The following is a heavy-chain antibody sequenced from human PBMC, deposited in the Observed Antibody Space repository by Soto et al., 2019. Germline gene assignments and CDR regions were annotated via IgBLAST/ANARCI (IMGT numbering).Heavy chain of an antibody. CDR2: IKHSGLT. D-gene: IGHD2-2*01. Sequence: PSETLSLTCAVSGGSFNDYYWGWIRQPPGKGLEWIGEIKHSGLTNYNSSLKSRITMSVDTTKNRFSLKLSSVTAADTAVYYCATVYSTTWSPDAFDIWGQGTVVTVSS. CDR3: ATVYSTTWSPDAFDI. CDR1: GGSFNDYY. V-gene: IGHV4-34*01. J-gene: IGHJ3*02.